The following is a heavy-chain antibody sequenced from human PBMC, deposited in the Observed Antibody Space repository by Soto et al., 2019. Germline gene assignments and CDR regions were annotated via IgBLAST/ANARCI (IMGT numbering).Heavy chain of an antibody. V-gene: IGHV1-2*04. D-gene: IGHD6-19*01. J-gene: IGHJ4*02. Sequence: QVQLVQSGAEVKKPGASVKVSCKASVYTFTCYYMHWVRQAPGQGLEWMGWINPNSGGTNYAQKFQVWVTMTSDTSISTAYMELSRLRSDDTAVYYCARGQYISGWYFDYWGQGTLVTVSS. CDR2: INPNSGGT. CDR3: ARGQYISGWYFDY. CDR1: VYTFTCYY.